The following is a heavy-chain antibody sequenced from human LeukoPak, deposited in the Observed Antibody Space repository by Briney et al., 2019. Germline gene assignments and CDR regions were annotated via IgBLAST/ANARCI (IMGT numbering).Heavy chain of an antibody. D-gene: IGHD6-13*01. J-gene: IGHJ4*02. CDR1: GFTFSSYC. V-gene: IGHV3-74*01. Sequence: AETLTLSCTVSGFTFSSYCMHWVRQPPGKGLVWVSCINTDGSTTTYADSVKGRFTISRDNAKNALYLQMNSLRAEDTDVYYCARGGAAAAVYYEYWGQGTLVIVSS. CDR3: ARGGAAAAVYYEY. CDR2: INTDGSTT.